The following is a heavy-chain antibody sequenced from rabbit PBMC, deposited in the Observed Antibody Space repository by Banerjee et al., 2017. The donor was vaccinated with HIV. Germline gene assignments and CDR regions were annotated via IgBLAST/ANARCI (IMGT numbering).Heavy chain of an antibody. CDR3: ARYSSGWGDFSL. CDR2: IYTSSGST. D-gene: IGHD4-1*01. Sequence: QSLEESGGDLVKPGASLTVTCTASGFSFSSNYYMCWVRQAPGKGLELIACIYTSSGSTWYASWVNGRFTISRSTSLNTVDLKMTSLTAADTATYFCARYSSGWGDFSLWGPGTL. V-gene: IGHV1S43*01. J-gene: IGHJ4*01. CDR1: GFSFSSNYY.